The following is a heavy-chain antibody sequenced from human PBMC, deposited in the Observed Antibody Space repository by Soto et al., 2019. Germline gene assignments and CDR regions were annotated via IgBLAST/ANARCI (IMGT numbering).Heavy chain of an antibody. D-gene: IGHD5-18*01. CDR3: ALGGYNYGRPFDF. V-gene: IGHV4-59*01. CDR2: IYYSGN. J-gene: IGHJ4*02. CDR1: GGSISNFH. Sequence: SETLSLTCNVSGGSISNFHLSWIRRPPGKGLEWIGYIYYSGNYYNPSLTSRVSMSLDKSKNQFSLHLKSVTAADTALYFCALGGYNYGRPFDFWGQGTRVTVSS.